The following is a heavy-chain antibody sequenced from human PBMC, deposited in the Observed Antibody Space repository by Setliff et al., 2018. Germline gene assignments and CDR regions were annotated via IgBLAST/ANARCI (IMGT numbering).Heavy chain of an antibody. CDR2: INTNTGNP. J-gene: IGHJ6*02. CDR1: GYTFTSYA. D-gene: IGHD2-2*02. V-gene: IGHV7-4-1*02. CDR3: ARGGYCISTSCYRGTYYSGMDV. Sequence: ASVKVSCKASGYTFTSYALNGVRQAPGKGLEWIGWINTNTGNPTDDQGFTGRLVFPLDTSVSTAYLQISILKAEDTAVYYCARGGYCISTSCYRGTYYSGMDVWGQGTTVTVSS.